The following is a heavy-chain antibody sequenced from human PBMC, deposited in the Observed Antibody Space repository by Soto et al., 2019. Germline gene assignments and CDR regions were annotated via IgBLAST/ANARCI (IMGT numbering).Heavy chain of an antibody. CDR2: INPSGGST. CDR1: GGTFSSYA. D-gene: IGHD3-22*01. CDR3: ARVVTYYYDSSGGYDAFDI. Sequence: GASVKVSCEASGGTFSSYAISWVRQAPGQGLEWMGIINPSGGSTSYAQKFQGRVTMTRDTSTSTVYMELSSLRSEDTAVYYCARVVTYYYDSSGGYDAFDIWGQGTMVTVSS. V-gene: IGHV1-46*01. J-gene: IGHJ3*02.